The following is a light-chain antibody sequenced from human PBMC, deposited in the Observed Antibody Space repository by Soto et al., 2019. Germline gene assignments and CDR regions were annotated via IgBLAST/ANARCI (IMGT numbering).Light chain of an antibody. CDR1: QGIRND. J-gene: IGKJ3*01. Sequence: AIPMTQSPSSLSASVGDRVTITCRASQGIRNDFDWFQQKPGKAPKLLIYAASNLQSGVPARFSGSGSGTDFTLTISSLQPDDFATYYCLQKYFYPFTFGPGTKVDIK. CDR3: LQKYFYPFT. V-gene: IGKV1-6*01. CDR2: AAS.